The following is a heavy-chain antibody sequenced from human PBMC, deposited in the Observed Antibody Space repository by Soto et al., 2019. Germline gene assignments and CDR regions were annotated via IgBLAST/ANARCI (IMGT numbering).Heavy chain of an antibody. J-gene: IGHJ4*02. CDR1: GFSFSSYA. CDR3: AILDSSTWYTGYYFDY. CDR2: FSDGGSNT. V-gene: IGHV3-23*01. D-gene: IGHD6-13*01. Sequence: EVQLLESGRGLVQPGGSLRLSCAASGFSFSSYAMNWVRQAPGKGLECVSAFSDGGSNTYYTDSVKGRFTISRDNSKNTVFLQMNSLRAEDTAVYYCAILDSSTWYTGYYFDYWGQGTLVTVSS.